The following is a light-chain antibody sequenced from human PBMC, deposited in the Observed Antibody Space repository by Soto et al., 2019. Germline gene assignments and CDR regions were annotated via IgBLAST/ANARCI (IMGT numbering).Light chain of an antibody. CDR1: SSDVGGYNY. Sequence: QSALTQPASVSGSPGQSITISCTGTSSDVGGYNYVSWYQQHPGKAPKLMIYEVSNRPSGVSNRFSGSKSGNTASLTISGLQAEDEADYYCSSYTSSSLEVFGTGTKATVL. V-gene: IGLV2-14*01. CDR2: EVS. J-gene: IGLJ1*01. CDR3: SSYTSSSLEV.